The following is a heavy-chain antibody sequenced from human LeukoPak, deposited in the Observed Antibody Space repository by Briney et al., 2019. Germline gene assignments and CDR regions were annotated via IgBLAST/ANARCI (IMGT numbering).Heavy chain of an antibody. CDR3: ARGSGWYANPFDY. Sequence: GGSLRLSCAASGFTFSSSWMHWVRQAPGKGLGWVSGIDIDGRTTTYADSVKGGITISRDNAKKTLYLQMNGLRADDTAVYYCARGSGWYANPFDYWGQGTLVTVSS. J-gene: IGHJ4*02. CDR2: IDIDGRTT. V-gene: IGHV3-74*03. CDR1: GFTFSSSW. D-gene: IGHD6-19*01.